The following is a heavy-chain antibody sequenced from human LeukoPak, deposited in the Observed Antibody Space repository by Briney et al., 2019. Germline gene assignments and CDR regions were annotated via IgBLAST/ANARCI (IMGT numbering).Heavy chain of an antibody. J-gene: IGHJ5*02. CDR3: ARAYYYDSSGYNWFDP. Sequence: GASVKVSCKASGGTFSSYAISWVRQAPGQGLEWMGRIIPILGIANYAQKFQGRVTITADKSMSTAYMELSSLRSEDTAVYHCARAYYYDSSGYNWFDPWGQGTLVTVSS. V-gene: IGHV1-69*04. D-gene: IGHD3-22*01. CDR1: GGTFSSYA. CDR2: IIPILGIA.